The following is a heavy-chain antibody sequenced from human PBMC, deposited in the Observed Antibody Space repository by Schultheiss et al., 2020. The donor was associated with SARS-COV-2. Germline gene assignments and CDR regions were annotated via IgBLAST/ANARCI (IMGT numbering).Heavy chain of an antibody. CDR3: TRNSTSSGWFDP. D-gene: IGHD5-18*01. Sequence: GGSLRLSCAASGFTFSSYAMSWVRQAPGKGLEWVGRIRSKARNYATTYAASVKGRFIISRDESRNTSYLQMNSLKIEDTAVYYCTRNSTSSGWFDPWGQGNLVTVSS. J-gene: IGHJ5*02. CDR1: GFTFSSYA. CDR2: IRSKARNYAT. V-gene: IGHV3-73*01.